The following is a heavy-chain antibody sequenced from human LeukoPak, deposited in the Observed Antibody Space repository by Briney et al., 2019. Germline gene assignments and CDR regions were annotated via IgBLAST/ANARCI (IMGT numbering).Heavy chain of an antibody. Sequence: SETLSLTCTVSGGSISSGDYYWSWIRQPPGKGLEWIGYIYYSGSTYYNPSLKSRVTISADTSKNQFSLKLNSMTTADTAVYYCTRGAGWLIDYWGQGILVTVSS. CDR2: IYYSGST. CDR1: GGSISSGDYY. V-gene: IGHV4-30-4*02. CDR3: TRGAGWLIDY. D-gene: IGHD3-16*01. J-gene: IGHJ4*02.